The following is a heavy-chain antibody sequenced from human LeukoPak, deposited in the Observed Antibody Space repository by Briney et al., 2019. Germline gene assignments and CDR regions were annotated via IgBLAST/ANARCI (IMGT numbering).Heavy chain of an antibody. CDR1: GGSISSYY. D-gene: IGHD3-10*01. Sequence: SETLSLTCTVSGGSISSYYWSWIRQPAGKGLDWIGRIYTSGSTNYNPSLKGRVTMSVGTSKNQFSLKLSSVTAADTAVYYCARGGQYGSGSYYTYYYYGMDVWGQGTTVTVSS. CDR3: ARGGQYGSGSYYTYYYYGMDV. V-gene: IGHV4-4*07. J-gene: IGHJ6*02. CDR2: IYTSGST.